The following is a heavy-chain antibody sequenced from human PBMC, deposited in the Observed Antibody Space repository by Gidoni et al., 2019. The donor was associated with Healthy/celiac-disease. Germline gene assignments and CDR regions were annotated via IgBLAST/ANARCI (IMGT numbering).Heavy chain of an antibody. J-gene: IGHJ6*02. CDR3: ARAPIPPALWGSLAGMDV. Sequence: QVQLVQSGAEVKKPGASVKVSCKASGYTFTGYYMHWVRQAPGQGLEWMGWINPNRGGTNYAQKFQGWVTMTRDTSISTAYMELSRLRSDDTAVYYCARAPIPPALWGSLAGMDVWGQGTTVTVSS. CDR1: GYTFTGYY. CDR2: INPNRGGT. D-gene: IGHD3-16*01. V-gene: IGHV1-2*04.